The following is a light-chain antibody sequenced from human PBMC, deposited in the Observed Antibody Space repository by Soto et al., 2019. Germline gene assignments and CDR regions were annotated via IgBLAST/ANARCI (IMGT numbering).Light chain of an antibody. Sequence: DIQMTQSPSSVSASVGERVTITCRASQGVYSWVAWYQQAPGKAPMLLISAASTLRGGVPSRFSGSGSGTDFTLTISRLQPEDVATYYCQQAYNFPITFGGGTKVEIK. J-gene: IGKJ4*01. CDR2: AAS. CDR3: QQAYNFPIT. V-gene: IGKV1D-12*01. CDR1: QGVYSW.